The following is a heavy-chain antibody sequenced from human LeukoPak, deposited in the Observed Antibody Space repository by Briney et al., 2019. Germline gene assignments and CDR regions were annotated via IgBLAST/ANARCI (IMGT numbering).Heavy chain of an antibody. CDR2: IYSGGST. V-gene: IGHV3-53*01. CDR1: GFTVSSNY. Sequence: GGSLRLSCAASGFTVSSNYMSWVRQAPGKGLEWVSVIYSGGSTYYADSVKGRFTISRDNSKNTLYLQMSSLRAEDTAVYYCASLAVASPFDYWGQGTLVTVSS. D-gene: IGHD6-19*01. J-gene: IGHJ4*02. CDR3: ASLAVASPFDY.